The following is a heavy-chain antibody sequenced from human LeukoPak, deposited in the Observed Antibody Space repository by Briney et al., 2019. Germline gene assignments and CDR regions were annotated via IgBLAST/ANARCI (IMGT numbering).Heavy chain of an antibody. CDR1: GFTFNNYA. V-gene: IGHV3-30*15. CDR3: ARGGYGAHCYYYYYMDV. D-gene: IGHD4/OR15-4a*01. CDR2: ISYDGRSE. J-gene: IGHJ6*03. Sequence: PGGSLRLSCAASGFTFNNYAMHWVRQAPGRGLEWAALISYDGRSEYYADSVKGRFTISRDSSKNTLFLQMSSLRIEDTAVYYCARGGYGAHCYYYYYMDVWGKGTSVTVSS.